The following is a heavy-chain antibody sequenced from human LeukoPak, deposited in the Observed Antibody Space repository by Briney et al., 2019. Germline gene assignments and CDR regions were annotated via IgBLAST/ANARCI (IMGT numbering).Heavy chain of an antibody. Sequence: GGSLRFSCAASGFTFSDYNMRWIRQAPGKGREWVSSSSRSGSTKYYADSVKGRFTIPWDNAKNSLFLQMNSLRAEDTAVYYCARVLRYCSGGNCYSGGLGYMDVWGKGTTVTISS. CDR1: GFTFSDYN. D-gene: IGHD2-15*01. CDR3: ARVLRYCSGGNCYSGGLGYMDV. V-gene: IGHV3-11*01. J-gene: IGHJ6*03. CDR2: SSRSGSTK.